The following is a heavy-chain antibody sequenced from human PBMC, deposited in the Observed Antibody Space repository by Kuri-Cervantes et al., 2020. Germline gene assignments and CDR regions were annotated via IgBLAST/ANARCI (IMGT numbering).Heavy chain of an antibody. Sequence: ASVKVSCKASGYTFTSYGISWVRQAPGQGLEWMGWINPNSGGTNYAQKLQGRVTMTRNTSISTAYMELSSLRSEDTAVYYCARGPVGDYGDYWGQGTLVTVSS. V-gene: IGHV1-8*02. J-gene: IGHJ4*02. CDR1: GYTFTSYG. D-gene: IGHD2-15*01. CDR3: ARGPVGDYGDY. CDR2: INPNSGGT.